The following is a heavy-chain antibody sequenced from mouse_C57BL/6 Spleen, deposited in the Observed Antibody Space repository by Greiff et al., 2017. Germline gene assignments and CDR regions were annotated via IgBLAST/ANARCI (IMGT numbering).Heavy chain of an antibody. V-gene: IGHV1-5*01. CDR1: GYTFTSYW. CDR2: IYPGNSDT. CDR3: TRSGYYGSPSFDY. Sequence: EVQLQQPGAELVKPGASVKVSCKASGYTFTSYWMHWVKQRPGQGLEWIGAIYPGNSDTSYNQKFKGKAKLTAVTSASTAYMELSSLTNEDSAVYYCTRSGYYGSPSFDYWGQGTTLTVSS. J-gene: IGHJ2*01. D-gene: IGHD1-1*01.